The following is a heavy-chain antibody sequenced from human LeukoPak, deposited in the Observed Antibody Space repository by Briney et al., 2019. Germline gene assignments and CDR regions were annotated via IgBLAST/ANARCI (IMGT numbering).Heavy chain of an antibody. J-gene: IGHJ5*02. CDR2: IIPILGIA. CDR1: GGTFSSYT. V-gene: IGHV1-69*02. D-gene: IGHD6-13*01. Sequence: ASVKVSCKASGGTFSSYTISWVRQAPGQGLEWMGRIIPILGIANYAQKLQGRVTMTTDTSTSTAYMELRSLRSDDTAVYYCARLAEHIAPFDPWGQGTLVTVSS. CDR3: ARLAEHIAPFDP.